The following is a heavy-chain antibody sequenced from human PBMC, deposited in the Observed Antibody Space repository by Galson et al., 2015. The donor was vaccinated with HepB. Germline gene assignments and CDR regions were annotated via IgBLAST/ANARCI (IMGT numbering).Heavy chain of an antibody. Sequence: SVKVSCKASGYTFTGYYMHWVRQAPGQGLEWMGWINPNSGGTNYAQKFQGRVTMTRDTSISTAYMELSRLRSDDTAVYYCARSIIVVVPAASYYFDYWGQGTLVTVSS. D-gene: IGHD2-2*01. CDR1: GYTFTGYY. V-gene: IGHV1-2*02. J-gene: IGHJ4*02. CDR3: ARSIIVVVPAASYYFDY. CDR2: INPNSGGT.